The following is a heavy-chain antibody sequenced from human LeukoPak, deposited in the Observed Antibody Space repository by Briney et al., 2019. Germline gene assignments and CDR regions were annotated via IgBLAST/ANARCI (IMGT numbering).Heavy chain of an antibody. D-gene: IGHD6-19*01. Sequence: GGSLRLSCAGSGFIFNNYAMHWVRQPPGKGLEWVSGISWNSGTIGYADSVKGRFTISRDYANNFLYLQMNSLKAEDTALYYCARAYKDRSLAGKKEFFQHWGQGTLVTVSS. CDR1: GFIFNNYA. V-gene: IGHV3-9*01. CDR2: ISWNSGTI. J-gene: IGHJ1*01. CDR3: ARAYKDRSLAGKKEFFQH.